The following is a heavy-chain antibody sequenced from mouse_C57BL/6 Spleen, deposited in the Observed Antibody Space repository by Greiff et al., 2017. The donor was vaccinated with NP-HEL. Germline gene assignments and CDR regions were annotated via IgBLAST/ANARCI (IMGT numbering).Heavy chain of an antibody. J-gene: IGHJ2*01. D-gene: IGHD1-1*01. CDR1: GYTFTDYY. Sequence: VQLQQSGPELVKPGASVKISCKASGYTFTDYYMNWVKQSHGKSLEWIGDINPNNGGTSYNQKFKGKATLTVDKSSSTAYMELRSLTSEDSAVYYCARGIYYYGSSYADYFDYWGQGTTLTVSS. V-gene: IGHV1-26*01. CDR3: ARGIYYYGSSYADYFDY. CDR2: INPNNGGT.